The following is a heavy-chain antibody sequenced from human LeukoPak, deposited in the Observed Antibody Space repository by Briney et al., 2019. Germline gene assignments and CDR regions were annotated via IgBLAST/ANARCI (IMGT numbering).Heavy chain of an antibody. Sequence: SETLSLTCTVSGGSISSYYWSWLRQPPGKGLEWIGYIYTSGSTNYNPSLKSRVTISVDTSKNQFSLKLSSVTAADTAVYYCARDVNYYGSGSIWGQGTLVTVSS. J-gene: IGHJ4*02. CDR2: IYTSGST. D-gene: IGHD3-10*01. CDR1: GGSISSYY. V-gene: IGHV4-4*09. CDR3: ARDVNYYGSGSI.